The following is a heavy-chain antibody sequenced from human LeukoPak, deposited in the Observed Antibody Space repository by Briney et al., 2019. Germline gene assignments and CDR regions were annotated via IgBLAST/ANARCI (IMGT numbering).Heavy chain of an antibody. D-gene: IGHD3-16*01. V-gene: IGHV3-66*02. CDR3: AGRRVLDASFDY. J-gene: IGHJ4*02. Sequence: GGSLRLSCAASGFTVSNDYMSWVRQAPGKGLEWVSVIYSGDNTYYVESVKGRFTISRDNSKNTLFLQMNRPRAEDTAVYYCAGRRVLDASFDYWGQGTLVTVSS. CDR2: IYSGDNT. CDR1: GFTVSNDY.